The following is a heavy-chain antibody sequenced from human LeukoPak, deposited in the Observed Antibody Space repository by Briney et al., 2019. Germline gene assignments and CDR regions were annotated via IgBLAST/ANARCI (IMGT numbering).Heavy chain of an antibody. V-gene: IGHV3-23*01. CDR1: GLTFNNYA. D-gene: IGHD2-15*01. Sequence: GGSLRLSCAASGLTFNNYALTWIRQAPGKGLEWVSSISGRGGNTYYADSVKGRFTISRDDSKNTLFLQMNSLRAEDTAVYYCARGCSGGAFDIWGQGTMVTVSS. J-gene: IGHJ3*02. CDR3: ARGCSGGAFDI. CDR2: ISGRGGNT.